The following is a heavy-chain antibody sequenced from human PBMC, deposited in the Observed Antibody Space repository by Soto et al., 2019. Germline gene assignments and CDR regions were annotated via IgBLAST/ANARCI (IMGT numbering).Heavy chain of an antibody. CDR3: AKGDNLGPKTGYAFDP. CDR1: GDSVSINTAS. J-gene: IGHJ5*02. CDR2: TYFRSKWYN. V-gene: IGHV6-1*01. Sequence: SQTLSLTCAISGDSVSINTASWNWIRQSPSRGLEWLGRTYFRSKWYNDYAVSVKSRITINPDTSNNQFSLQLNSVTPEDTAVYFCAKGDNLGPKTGYAFDPWGQGIMVTVSS. D-gene: IGHD5-12*01.